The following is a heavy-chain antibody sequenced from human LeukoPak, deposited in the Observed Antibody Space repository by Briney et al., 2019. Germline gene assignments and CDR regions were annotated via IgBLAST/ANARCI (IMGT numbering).Heavy chain of an antibody. D-gene: IGHD4-17*01. V-gene: IGHV3-33*01. CDR3: ARGDYEWYYYYYGMDV. J-gene: IGHJ6*02. CDR2: IWYDGSNK. CDR1: GFTLGSYG. Sequence: GGSLRLSCAASGFTLGSYGMHWVRQAPGKGLEWVAVIWYDGSNKYYADSVKGRFTISRDNSKNTLYLQMNSLRAEDTAVYYCARGDYEWYYYYYGMDVWGQGTTVTVSS.